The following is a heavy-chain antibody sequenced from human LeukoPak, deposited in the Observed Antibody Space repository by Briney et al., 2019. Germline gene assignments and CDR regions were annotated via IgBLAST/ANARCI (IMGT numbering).Heavy chain of an antibody. D-gene: IGHD3-22*01. CDR2: IYSGGST. J-gene: IGHJ4*02. CDR1: GLTVSSNY. CDR3: ARRGDSSGYFDY. V-gene: IGHV3-66*01. Sequence: GGSLRLSCAASGLTVSSNYMSWDRQAPGKGLEWASVIYSGGSTYYADSVKGRFTISRDNSKNTLYLQMNSLRAEDTAVYYCARRGDSSGYFDYWGQGTLVTVSS.